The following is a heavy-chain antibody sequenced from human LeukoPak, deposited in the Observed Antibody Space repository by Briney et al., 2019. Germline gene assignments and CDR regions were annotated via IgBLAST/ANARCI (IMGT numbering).Heavy chain of an antibody. CDR1: GFTFSSYC. V-gene: IGHV3-7*01. CDR3: ARGVLYSADAFDI. D-gene: IGHD4-11*01. CDR2: IKQGGSET. Sequence: GGSLRLSCAVSGFTFSSYCMTWVRQAPGKGLEWVANIKQGGSETYYVDSVKGRFAISRDIAKNSLYLQMNSLRAEDTAVYYCARGVLYSADAFDIWGQGTMVIVSS. J-gene: IGHJ3*02.